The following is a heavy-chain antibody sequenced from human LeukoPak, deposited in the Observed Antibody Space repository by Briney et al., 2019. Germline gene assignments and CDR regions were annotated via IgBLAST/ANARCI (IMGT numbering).Heavy chain of an antibody. D-gene: IGHD2-15*01. CDR2: INHSGST. V-gene: IGHV4-34*01. CDR3: ATRSSYCSGGSCYLKGIDY. J-gene: IGHJ4*02. Sequence: PSETLSLTCAVYGGSFSGYYWSWIRQPPGKGLEWIGEINHSGSTNYNPSLKSRVTISVDTSKNRFSLKLSSVTAADTAVYYCATRSSYCSGGSCYLKGIDYWGQGTLVTVSS. CDR1: GGSFSGYY.